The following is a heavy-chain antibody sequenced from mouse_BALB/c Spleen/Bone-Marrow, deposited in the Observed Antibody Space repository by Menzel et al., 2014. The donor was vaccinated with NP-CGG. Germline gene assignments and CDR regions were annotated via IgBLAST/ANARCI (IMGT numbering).Heavy chain of an antibody. CDR2: IDPANGNT. V-gene: IGHV14-3*02. CDR3: ATMITDWYFDV. CDR1: GFNIKDTY. Sequence: VHVKQSGAELVKPGASVKLSCTASGFNIKDTYVHWVKQRPEQGLEWIGRIDPANGNTKYDPKFQGKATITADTSSNTAYLQLSSLTSEDTAVYYCATMITDWYFDVWGAGTTVTVSS. D-gene: IGHD2-4*01. J-gene: IGHJ1*01.